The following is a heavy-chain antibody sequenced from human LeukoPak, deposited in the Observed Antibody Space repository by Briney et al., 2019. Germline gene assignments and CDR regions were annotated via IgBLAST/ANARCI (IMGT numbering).Heavy chain of an antibody. CDR3: ARDHRRDGYNSLPGY. CDR2: INPSGGST. CDR1: GYTFTSYY. V-gene: IGHV1-46*01. J-gene: IGHJ4*02. Sequence: ASVKVSCTASGYTFTSYYMHWVRQAPGQGLEWMGLINPSGGSTSYAQKFQGRVTMTRDTSTSTVYMELSSLRSEDTAVYYCARDHRRDGYNSLPGYWGQGTLVTVSS. D-gene: IGHD5-24*01.